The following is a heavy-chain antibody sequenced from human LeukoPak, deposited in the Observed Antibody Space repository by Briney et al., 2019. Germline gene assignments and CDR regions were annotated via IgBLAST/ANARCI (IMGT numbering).Heavy chain of an antibody. CDR1: GFTFSSYG. CDR2: ISYDGSNK. CDR3: ARGVRYYNDSSGCYYYDY. Sequence: PGGSLRLSCAASGFTFSSYGMNWVRQAPGKGLEWVAVISYDGSNKYYADSVKGRFTISRDNSKNTLYLQMNSLRDGDTAVYYCARGVRYYNDSSGCYYYDYWGQGTLVTVSS. J-gene: IGHJ4*02. D-gene: IGHD3-22*01. V-gene: IGHV3-30*03.